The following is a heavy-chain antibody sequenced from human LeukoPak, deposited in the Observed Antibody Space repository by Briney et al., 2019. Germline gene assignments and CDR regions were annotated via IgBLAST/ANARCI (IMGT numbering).Heavy chain of an antibody. CDR2: INHSGST. V-gene: IGHV4-34*01. CDR1: GGSFSSYY. CDR3: ARGLSAIVH. D-gene: IGHD2-21*02. J-gene: IGHJ4*02. Sequence: SETLSLTCAVYGGSFSSYYWSWILQPPGKGLEWIGEINHSGSTNYNPSLKSRVTISVDTSKNQFSLKLSSVTAADTAVYYCARGLSAIVHWGQGTLVTVSS.